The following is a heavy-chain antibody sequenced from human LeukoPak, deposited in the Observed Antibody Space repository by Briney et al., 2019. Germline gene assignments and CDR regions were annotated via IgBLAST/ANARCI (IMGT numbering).Heavy chain of an antibody. CDR2: IYYSGST. V-gene: IGHV4-59*08. D-gene: IGHD3-3*01. Sequence: SETLSLTCTVSGGSISSYYWSWIRQPPGKGLEWIGYIYYSGSTNYNPSLKSRVTISVDTSKNQFSLKLSSVTAADTAVYYCASTTYYDFWSGCRSFDYWGQGTLVTVSS. J-gene: IGHJ4*02. CDR3: ASTTYYDFWSGCRSFDY. CDR1: GGSISSYY.